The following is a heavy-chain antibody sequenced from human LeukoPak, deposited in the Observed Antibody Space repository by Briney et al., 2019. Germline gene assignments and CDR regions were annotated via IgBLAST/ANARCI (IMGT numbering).Heavy chain of an antibody. D-gene: IGHD6-13*01. V-gene: IGHV3-21*01. J-gene: IGHJ4*02. CDR2: ISSSSSYI. Sequence: GGSLRLSCAASGFTFSSYSMNWVCQAPGKGLEWVSSISSSSSYIYYADSVKGRFTISRDNAKNSLYLQMNSLRAEDTAVYYCARTAAGTEYFDYWGQGTLVTVSS. CDR3: ARTAAGTEYFDY. CDR1: GFTFSSYS.